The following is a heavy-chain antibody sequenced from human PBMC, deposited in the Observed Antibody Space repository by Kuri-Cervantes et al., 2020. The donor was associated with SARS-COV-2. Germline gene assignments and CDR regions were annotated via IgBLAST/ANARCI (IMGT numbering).Heavy chain of an antibody. Sequence: GGSLRLSCAASGFTFSSYGMHWVRQAAGKGLEWVAVIWYDGSNKYYADSVKGRFTISRDNSKNTLYLQMNSLRAEDTAVYYCARGSRNRGCSSTSCYTGDAGGVDYWGQGTLVTVSS. CDR3: ARGSRNRGCSSTSCYTGDAGGVDY. J-gene: IGHJ4*02. V-gene: IGHV3-33*01. CDR1: GFTFSSYG. D-gene: IGHD2-2*02. CDR2: IWYDGSNK.